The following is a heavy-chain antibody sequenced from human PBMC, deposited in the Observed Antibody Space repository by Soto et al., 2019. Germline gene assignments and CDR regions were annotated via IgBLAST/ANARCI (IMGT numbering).Heavy chain of an antibody. CDR1: KFTFSSYA. CDR2: ISYDGSNK. V-gene: IGHV3-30-3*01. J-gene: IGHJ4*02. CDR3: ARDRSYDLWSKYYDY. D-gene: IGHD3-3*01. Sequence: GGSLRLSCAASKFTFSSYAMHWVRQAPGKGLEWVAIISYDGSNKYYADSVKGRFTISRDNSKNTVYLQMDSLRAEDTALYYCARDRSYDLWSKYYDYWGQGTLVTVSS.